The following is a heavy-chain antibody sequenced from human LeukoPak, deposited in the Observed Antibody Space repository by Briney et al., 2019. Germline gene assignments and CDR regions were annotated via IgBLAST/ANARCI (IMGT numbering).Heavy chain of an antibody. J-gene: IGHJ5*02. CDR2: IYSDGVT. CDR3: ARDRAEGKTWVEFDP. V-gene: IGHV3-66*02. CDR1: GFIVNSYA. Sequence: GGSLRLSCAASGFIVNSYAMSWVRQAPGTGLAWVSPIYSDGVTQYADSVKGRFTISRDNSKNTLYLQMDSLRDEDTAVYFCARDRAEGKTWVEFDPWGQGTLVTVSS.